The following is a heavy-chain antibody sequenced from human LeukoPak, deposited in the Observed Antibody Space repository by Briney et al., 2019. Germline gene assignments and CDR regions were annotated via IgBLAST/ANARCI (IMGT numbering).Heavy chain of an antibody. CDR1: GYTFTSYG. CDR3: ARDLRLGFDP. CDR2: ISAYSSNT. V-gene: IGHV1-18*01. Sequence: GASVKVSCKASGYTFTSYGISWVRQAPGQGLEWMGWISAYSSNTNYAQKFQGRVTMTTDTSTTTAYMELRSLRSDDTAIYYCARDLRLGFDPWGQGTLVTVSS. D-gene: IGHD6-25*01. J-gene: IGHJ5*02.